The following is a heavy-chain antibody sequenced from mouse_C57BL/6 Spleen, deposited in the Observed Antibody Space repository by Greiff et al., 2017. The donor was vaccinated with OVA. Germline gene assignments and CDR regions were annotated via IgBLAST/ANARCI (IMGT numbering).Heavy chain of an antibody. J-gene: IGHJ2*01. CDR2: INPSTGGT. V-gene: IGHV1-42*01. D-gene: IGHD2-1*01. CDR3: ARGPLYGNFLDY. CDR1: GYSFTGYY. Sequence: VQLQQSGPELVKPGASVKISCKASGYSFTGYYMNWVKQSPEKSLEWIGEINPSTGGTTYNQKFKAKATLTVDKSSSTAYMQLKSLTSEDSAVYYCARGPLYGNFLDYWGQGTTLTVSS.